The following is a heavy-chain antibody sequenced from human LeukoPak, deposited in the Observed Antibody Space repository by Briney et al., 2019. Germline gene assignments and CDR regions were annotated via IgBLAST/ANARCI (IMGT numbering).Heavy chain of an antibody. D-gene: IGHD3-10*01. J-gene: IGHJ1*01. CDR1: GFTFGTYA. V-gene: IGHV3-23*01. Sequence: GGSLRLSCAASGFTFGTYAMNWVRQTPGKGLEWVSAISGSGGGTYYPDSVEGRFTISRDNSKKMLYLQMNSLRAEDTAVYYCAKDVGSGGSSSGNWGQGTLVTVSS. CDR3: AKDVGSGGSSSGN. CDR2: ISGSGGGT.